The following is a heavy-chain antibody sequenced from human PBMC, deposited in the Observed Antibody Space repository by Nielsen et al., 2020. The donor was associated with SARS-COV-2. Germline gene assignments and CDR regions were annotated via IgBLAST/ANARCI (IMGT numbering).Heavy chain of an antibody. V-gene: IGHV3-23*01. J-gene: IGHJ6*03. Sequence: GESLKISCAASGFIFSRYVMTWVRQAPGKGLEWVSGISGSGVSTYYADSVKGRFTISRDNSKNTLYLQMNSLRAEDTAVYYCANHHEGYYYYMDVWGKGTTVTVSS. D-gene: IGHD1-14*01. CDR3: ANHHEGYYYYMDV. CDR1: GFIFSRYV. CDR2: ISGSGVST.